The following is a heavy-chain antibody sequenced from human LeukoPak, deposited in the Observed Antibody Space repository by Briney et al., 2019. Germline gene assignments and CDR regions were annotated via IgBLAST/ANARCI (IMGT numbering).Heavy chain of an antibody. D-gene: IGHD2-15*01. Sequence: GGSLRLSCAASGFTFSSYAMHWVRQAPGKGLEWVAVISYDGSNKYYADSVKGRFAISRDNSKNTLYLQMNSLRAEDTAVYYCASVAATDAFDIWDQGTMVTVSS. J-gene: IGHJ3*02. V-gene: IGHV3-30*09. CDR2: ISYDGSNK. CDR3: ASVAATDAFDI. CDR1: GFTFSSYA.